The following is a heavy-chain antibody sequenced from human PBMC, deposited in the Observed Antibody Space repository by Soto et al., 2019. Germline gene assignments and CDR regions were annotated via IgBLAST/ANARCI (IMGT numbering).Heavy chain of an antibody. J-gene: IGHJ6*02. CDR3: ARDSHIVVVVAATIDYYYYGMDV. CDR2: TYYRSKWYN. D-gene: IGHD2-15*01. CDR1: GDSVSSNSAA. V-gene: IGHV6-1*01. Sequence: SQTLSLTCAISGDSVSSNSAAWNWIRQSPSRGLEWLGRTYYRSKWYNDYAVSVKSRITINPDTSKKQFSLQLNSVTPEDTAVYYCARDSHIVVVVAATIDYYYYGMDVWGQGTTVTVS.